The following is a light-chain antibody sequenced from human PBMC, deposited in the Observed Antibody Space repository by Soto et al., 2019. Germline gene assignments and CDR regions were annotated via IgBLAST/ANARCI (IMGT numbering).Light chain of an antibody. Sequence: QSVLTQPASVSGSPGQSITISCVGTSGDIGDYNYVSWYQQHPGKVPKVIIYDVSNRPSGVSYRFYGTKSGNTASLTVSGLQAEDEADYYCCSYTRSGTLIFGTG. J-gene: IGLJ1*01. V-gene: IGLV2-14*01. CDR2: DVS. CDR1: SGDIGDYNY. CDR3: CSYTRSGTLI.